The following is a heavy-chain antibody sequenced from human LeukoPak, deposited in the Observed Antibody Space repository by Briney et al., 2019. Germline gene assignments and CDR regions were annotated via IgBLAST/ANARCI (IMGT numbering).Heavy chain of an antibody. Sequence: SVKVSCKASGGTFSSYSISWVRQAPGQGLEWMGGIIPIFGTANYAQKFQGRVTITADESTSTAYMELSSLRSEETAVYYCARRRTPTGHYDFWSGYDGDYHYYMAIWGKGTTVTVSS. D-gene: IGHD3-3*01. CDR2: IIPIFGTA. V-gene: IGHV1-69*01. J-gene: IGHJ6*03. CDR1: GGTFSSYS. CDR3: ARRRTPTGHYDFWSGYDGDYHYYMAI.